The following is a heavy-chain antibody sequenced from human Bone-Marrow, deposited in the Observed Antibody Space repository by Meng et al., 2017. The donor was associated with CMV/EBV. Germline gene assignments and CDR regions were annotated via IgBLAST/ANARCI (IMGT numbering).Heavy chain of an antibody. CDR3: ARAERWYQLPHPFDY. D-gene: IGHD2-2*01. CDR2: ISYDGSNK. J-gene: IGHJ4*02. CDR1: GFTFSSYA. Sequence: GESLKISCAASGFTFSSYAMHWVRQAPGKGLEWVAVISYDGSNKYYADSVKGRFTISRDNSKNTLYRQKHSLRAEDTAVYYCARAERWYQLPHPFDYWGQGTLVTVSS. V-gene: IGHV3-30-3*01.